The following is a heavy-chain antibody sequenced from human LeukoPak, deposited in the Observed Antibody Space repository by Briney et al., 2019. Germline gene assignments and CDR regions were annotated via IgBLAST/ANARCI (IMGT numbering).Heavy chain of an antibody. J-gene: IGHJ4*02. D-gene: IGHD4-17*01. CDR1: GFTFSSYS. CDR3: AREGDYGDYAH. V-gene: IGHV3-48*01. Sequence: PGGSLRLPCAASGFTFSSYSMNWVRQAPGKGLEWVSYISSSSSTIYYADSVKGRFTISRDNAKNSLYLQMNSLRAEDTAVYYCAREGDYGDYAHWGQGTLVTVSS. CDR2: ISSSSSTI.